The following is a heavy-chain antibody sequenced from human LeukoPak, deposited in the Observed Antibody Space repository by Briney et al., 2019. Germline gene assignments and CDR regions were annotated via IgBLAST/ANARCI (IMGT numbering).Heavy chain of an antibody. CDR1: GFTVRSYW. D-gene: IGHD2-21*01. Sequence: GGSLRLSCAASGFTVRSYWMHWVRQAPGKGLVWVSRINGDGSSTFYADSVKGRFAISRDNAKNTLYLQMNSLRAEDTAVYYCARVSVGDRWNDAFDIWGQGTMVTVSS. CDR3: ARVSVGDRWNDAFDI. J-gene: IGHJ3*02. V-gene: IGHV3-74*01. CDR2: INGDGSST.